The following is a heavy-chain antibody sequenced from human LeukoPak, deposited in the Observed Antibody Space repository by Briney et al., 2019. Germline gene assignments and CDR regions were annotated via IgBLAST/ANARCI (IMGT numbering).Heavy chain of an antibody. CDR3: ARGDIVVVPAAPTDY. V-gene: IGHV1-2*02. Sequence: ASVQFSCKASGYTFTGYYMHWVRQAPGQGLEWMGWINPNSGGTNYAQKFQGRVTMTRDTSISTAYMELSRLRSDDTAVYYCARGDIVVVPAAPTDYWGQGTLVTVSS. D-gene: IGHD2-2*01. J-gene: IGHJ4*02. CDR2: INPNSGGT. CDR1: GYTFTGYY.